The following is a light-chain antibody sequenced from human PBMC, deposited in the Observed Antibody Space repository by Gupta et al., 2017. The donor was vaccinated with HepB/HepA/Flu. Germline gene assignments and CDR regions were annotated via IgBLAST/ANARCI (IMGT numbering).Light chain of an antibody. V-gene: IGLV3-21*02. CDR3: QLWTSTYHPRYV. Sequence: SYVLTQPPSVSVAPGQAARITCGGDDIESKSVHWYQQKPGQAPVLVVYNDYDRPSGIPGRFSGSNSGNTATLTISGVEAVDEADYYCQLWTSTYHPRYVFGTGTKVTVV. CDR1: DIESKS. J-gene: IGLJ1*01. CDR2: NDY.